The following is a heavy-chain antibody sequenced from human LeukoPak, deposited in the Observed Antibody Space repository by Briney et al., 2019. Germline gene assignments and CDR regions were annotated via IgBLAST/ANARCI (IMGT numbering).Heavy chain of an antibody. J-gene: IGHJ4*02. D-gene: IGHD3-16*02. CDR2: ISYDGSNK. CDR1: GFTFSSYA. V-gene: IGHV3-30*04. Sequence: PGGSLRLPCAASGFTFSSYAMHWVRQAPGKGLEWVAVISYDGSNKYYADSVKGRFTISRDNSKNTLYLQMNSLRAEDTAVYYCARGLRLRLGELSLSIAYWGQGTLVTVSS. CDR3: ARGLRLRLGELSLSIAY.